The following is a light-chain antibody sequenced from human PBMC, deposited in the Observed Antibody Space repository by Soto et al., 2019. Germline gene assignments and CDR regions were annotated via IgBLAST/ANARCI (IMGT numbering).Light chain of an antibody. CDR2: EVS. CDR1: SSDVGGYNY. V-gene: IGLV2-14*01. J-gene: IGLJ1*01. Sequence: QSALTQPASVSGSPGQSITISCTGTSSDVGGYNYVSWYQQHPGKAPKLMIYEVSNRPSGVSNRFSGSKSGNTASLTISWLQAEDEAYYYCSSYTSSSTYVFGIGTKLTVL. CDR3: SSYTSSSTYV.